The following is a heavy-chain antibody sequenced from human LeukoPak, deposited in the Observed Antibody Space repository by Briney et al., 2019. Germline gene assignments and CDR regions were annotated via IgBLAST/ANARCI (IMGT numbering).Heavy chain of an antibody. J-gene: IGHJ6*03. CDR1: GHSISSGYY. V-gene: IGHV4-38-2*01. CDR3: GRHRGDNSNPRYSFYYMAV. D-gene: IGHD4-11*01. Sequence: PSETLSLTCSVSGHSISSGYYWGWIRQPPGKGLEWIGTMYHRGSTYYNPSLKSRVTMSGDTSKNHFSLKLSFVFAADAAVYYCGRHRGDNSNPRYSFYYMAVWGKGTTVTVSS. CDR2: MYHRGST.